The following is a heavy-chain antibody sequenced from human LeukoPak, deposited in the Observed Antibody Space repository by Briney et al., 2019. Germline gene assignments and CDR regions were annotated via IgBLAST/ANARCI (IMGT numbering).Heavy chain of an antibody. CDR1: GGSISSGPYY. V-gene: IGHV4-61*05. D-gene: IGHD1-26*01. Sequence: SETLSLTCTVSGGSISSGPYYWVWIRQPPTKGLEWIGYFYHNGGTSYNPSLRSRVTISVDSSQKRLSLQVTSMTAADTAIYYCAGGRMGRYYDHWGQGTLVAVST. J-gene: IGHJ4*02. CDR3: AGGRMGRYYDH. CDR2: FYHNGGT.